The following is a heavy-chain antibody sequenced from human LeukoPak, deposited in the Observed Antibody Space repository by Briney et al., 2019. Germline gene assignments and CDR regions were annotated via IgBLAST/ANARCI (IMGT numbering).Heavy chain of an antibody. CDR1: GGSISSYY. CDR3: ARPSLGDAFDI. D-gene: IGHD2-2*01. J-gene: IGHJ3*02. CDR2: IYYSGST. V-gene: IGHV4-59*08. Sequence: PSETLSLTCTVSGGSISSYYWSWIRQPPGKGLEWIGYIYYSGSTNYNPSLKSRVTISVDTSKNQFSLKLSSVTAADTAVYYCARPSLGDAFDIWGQGTMVTVSS.